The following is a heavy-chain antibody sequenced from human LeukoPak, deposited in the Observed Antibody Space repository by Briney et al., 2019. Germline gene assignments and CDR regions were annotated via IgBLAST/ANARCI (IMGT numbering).Heavy chain of an antibody. CDR3: ARERDDFWSGYYPNDY. CDR1: GGSIRSGSYY. J-gene: IGHJ4*02. V-gene: IGHV4-61*02. Sequence: SETLSLTCTVSGGSIRSGSYYWSWIRQPAGKGLEWIGRIYTSGSTNYNPSLKSRVTISVDTSKNQFSLKLSSVTAADTAVYYCARERDDFWSGYYPNDYWGQGTLVTVSS. CDR2: IYTSGST. D-gene: IGHD3-3*01.